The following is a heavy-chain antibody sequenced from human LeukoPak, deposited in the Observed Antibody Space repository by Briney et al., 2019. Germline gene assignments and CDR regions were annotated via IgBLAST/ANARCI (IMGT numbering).Heavy chain of an antibody. CDR1: GFTVSSNY. CDR2: IYSGGST. Sequence: GSLRLSCAASGFTVSSNYMSWVRQAPGKGLEWVSVIYSGGSTYYADSVKGRFTISRDNSKNTLYLQMNSLRAEDTAVYYCARDFFYYDSSGYYSVDAFDIWGQGTMVTVSS. CDR3: ARDFFYYDSSGYYSVDAFDI. V-gene: IGHV3-66*01. D-gene: IGHD3-22*01. J-gene: IGHJ3*02.